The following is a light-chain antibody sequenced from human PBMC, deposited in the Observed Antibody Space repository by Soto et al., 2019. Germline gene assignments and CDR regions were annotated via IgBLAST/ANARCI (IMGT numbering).Light chain of an antibody. CDR3: QQYDHWLT. Sequence: DIQMTQSPSSLSASVGDRVTITCQASQDISNYLNWYQQKPGKAPKLLIYDASNLETGVPSRFSGSGSGTDFTFTISSLQPEDIATYYCQQYDHWLTFGGGTKVEIK. V-gene: IGKV1-33*01. CDR2: DAS. CDR1: QDISNY. J-gene: IGKJ4*01.